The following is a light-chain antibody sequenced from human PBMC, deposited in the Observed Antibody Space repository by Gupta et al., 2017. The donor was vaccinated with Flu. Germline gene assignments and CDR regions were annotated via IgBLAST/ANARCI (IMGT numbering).Light chain of an antibody. CDR1: QSVNSN. CDR2: GAS. Sequence: EIVMTQSPGTLSVSPGERATLSCRASQSVNSNLAWYQQKPGQAPRLLIYGASTRATGIPARFSGSGCGTEFTLTISSRQSEDFAVYYCQQYDNWPPVTFGGGTKVEIK. J-gene: IGKJ4*01. CDR3: QQYDNWPPVT. V-gene: IGKV3-15*01.